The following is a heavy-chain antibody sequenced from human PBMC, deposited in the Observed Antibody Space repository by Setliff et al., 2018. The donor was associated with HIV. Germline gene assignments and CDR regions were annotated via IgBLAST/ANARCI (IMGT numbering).Heavy chain of an antibody. CDR2: IDHTGSA. CDR3: ARGPRVSAAVVETPSAY. D-gene: IGHD6-19*01. CDR1: GGSFSGHQ. J-gene: IGHJ4*02. V-gene: IGHV4-34*01. Sequence: ETLSLTCAVYGGSFSGHQWSWIRQPPGKGLEWIGEIDHTGSAYYNPSLTSRVTISVDTSKNRFSLELSSVTAADTALYYCARGPRVSAAVVETPSAYCGQGTRVTVSS.